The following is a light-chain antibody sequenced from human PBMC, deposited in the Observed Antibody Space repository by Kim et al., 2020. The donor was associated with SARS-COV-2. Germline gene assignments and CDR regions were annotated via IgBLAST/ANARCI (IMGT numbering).Light chain of an antibody. J-gene: IGKJ1*01. V-gene: IGKV3-15*01. CDR3: QQYNNWRT. Sequence: AGSPGERATLACRASQSVSSNLAWYQQKPGQAPRLLIYGASTRATGIPARFSGSGSGTEFTLTISSLQSEECAVYYCQQYNNWRTFGQGTKVDIK. CDR2: GAS. CDR1: QSVSSN.